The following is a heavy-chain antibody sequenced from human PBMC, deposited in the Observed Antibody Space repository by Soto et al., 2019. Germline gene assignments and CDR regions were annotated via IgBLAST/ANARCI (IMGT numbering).Heavy chain of an antibody. D-gene: IGHD3-22*01. CDR3: AHGHYYDSSGEVGAFDI. J-gene: IGHJ3*02. CDR2: IYWDDDT. CDR1: GFSLSTSGVG. V-gene: IGHV2-5*02. Sequence: QITLKESGPTLVKPTQTLTLTCTFSGFSLSTSGVGVGRIRQPPGKALEWLALIYWDDDTRYSPVPNSRLTITKDTSKNQVVLTMTNMDPVDTATYYCAHGHYYDSSGEVGAFDIWGQGTMVTVSS.